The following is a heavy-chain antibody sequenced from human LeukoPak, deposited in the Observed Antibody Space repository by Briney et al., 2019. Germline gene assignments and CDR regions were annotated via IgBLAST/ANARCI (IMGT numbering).Heavy chain of an antibody. CDR2: IHNSGST. Sequence: SETLSLTCTVSGYSISNDNWWGWIRQAPGKGLEWIGFIHNSGSTYYNPSLKSRVTMSVDKSKNQLSLKLSSVTAVDTAVYYCARSVVRPWDLFDPWGQGTLVTVSS. V-gene: IGHV4-28*01. CDR1: GYSISNDNW. D-gene: IGHD2-21*01. CDR3: ARSVVRPWDLFDP. J-gene: IGHJ5*02.